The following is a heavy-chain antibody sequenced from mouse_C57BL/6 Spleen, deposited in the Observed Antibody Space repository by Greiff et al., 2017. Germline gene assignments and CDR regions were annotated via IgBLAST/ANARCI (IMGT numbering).Heavy chain of an antibody. J-gene: IGHJ2*01. CDR1: RFTFSDYG. Sequence: EVHLVESGGGLVKPGGSLKLSCAASRFTFSDYGMHWVRQAPEKGLEWVAYISSGSSTIYYADKVKGRFTISRDNAKNTLFLQMTSLRSEDTAMYYCAGGDSYFDYWGQGTTLTVSS. D-gene: IGHD3-3*01. CDR2: ISSGSSTI. V-gene: IGHV5-17*01. CDR3: AGGDSYFDY.